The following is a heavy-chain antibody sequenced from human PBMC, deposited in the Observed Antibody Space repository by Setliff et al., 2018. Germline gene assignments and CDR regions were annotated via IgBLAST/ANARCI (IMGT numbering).Heavy chain of an antibody. CDR3: ARGPLDFVVTPAAAKFDY. Sequence: ASVKVSCKASGNTFTGYYIHWLRQAPGQGLEWMGCINPNSGDTTFAQKFQGRVTITRDTLTSTAYMELRSLRSDDTAVYYCARGPLDFVVTPAAAKFDYWGQGTLVTVSS. CDR1: GNTFTGYY. D-gene: IGHD2-2*01. V-gene: IGHV1-2*02. J-gene: IGHJ4*02. CDR2: INPNSGDT.